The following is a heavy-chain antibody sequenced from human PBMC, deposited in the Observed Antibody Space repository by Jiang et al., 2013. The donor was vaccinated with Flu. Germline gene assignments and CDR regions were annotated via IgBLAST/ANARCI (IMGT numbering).Heavy chain of an antibody. Sequence: VQLLESGGGLVKPGGSLRLSCAASGFTFSNAWMSWVRQAPGKGLEWVGRIKSKTDGGTTDYAAPVKGRFTISRDDSKNTLYLQMNSLKTEDTAVYYCTTDATSSWYPESPDYWGQGTLVTVSS. CDR1: GFTFSNAW. CDR3: TTDATSSWYPESPDY. D-gene: IGHD6-13*01. CDR2: IKSKTDGGTT. V-gene: IGHV3-15*01. J-gene: IGHJ4*02.